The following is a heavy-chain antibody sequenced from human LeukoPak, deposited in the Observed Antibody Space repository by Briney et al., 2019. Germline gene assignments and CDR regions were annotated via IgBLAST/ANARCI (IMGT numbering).Heavy chain of an antibody. CDR2: ISGSLSDV. CDR1: GFTFSDSY. D-gene: IGHD2-2*01. Sequence: GGSLRLSCAASGFTFSDSYMTWIRQAPGKGLELLSYISGSLSDVNYIDSVRGRFTISRDNAKNSLYLHMNSLTVEDTAVYYCARDHVPAVPSYYYYYYMDVWGKGTTVTISS. J-gene: IGHJ6*03. V-gene: IGHV3-11*04. CDR3: ARDHVPAVPSYYYYYYMDV.